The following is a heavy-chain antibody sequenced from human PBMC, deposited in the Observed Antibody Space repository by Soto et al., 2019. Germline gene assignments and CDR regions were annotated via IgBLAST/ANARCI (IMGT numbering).Heavy chain of an antibody. V-gene: IGHV4-59*12. D-gene: IGHD3-10*01. CDR3: ARASGLHTDNWFDP. CDR2: IYYSGST. Sequence: SETLSLTCTVSGGSISSYYWSWIRQPPGKGLEWIGYIYYSGSTNYNPSLKSRVTISVDTSKNQFSLRLSSVTAADTAVYYCARASGLHTDNWFDPWGQGTLVTVSS. J-gene: IGHJ5*02. CDR1: GGSISSYY.